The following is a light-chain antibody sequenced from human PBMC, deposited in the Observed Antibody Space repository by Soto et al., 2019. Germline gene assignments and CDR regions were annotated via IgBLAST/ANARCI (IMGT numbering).Light chain of an antibody. Sequence: QSALTQPASISGSPGQSITISCTGTISDIGGYNLVSWYQQHPGKAPKLMIYEGSKRPSGVSNRFSGSKSGNTASLTISGLQAEDEADYYCCSYAGSSTWVFGGGTKVTVL. CDR3: CSYAGSSTWV. V-gene: IGLV2-23*01. CDR2: EGS. J-gene: IGLJ3*02. CDR1: ISDIGGYNL.